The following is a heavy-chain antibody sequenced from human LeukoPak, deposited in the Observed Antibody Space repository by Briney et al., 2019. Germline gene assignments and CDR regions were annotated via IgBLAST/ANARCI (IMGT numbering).Heavy chain of an antibody. V-gene: IGHV4-34*01. D-gene: IGHD3-9*01. J-gene: IGHJ4*02. CDR2: INHSGST. CDR3: ARGLYYDILTGYYRFGYFDY. CDR1: GGSFSGYY. Sequence: SETLSLTCAVYGGSFSGYYWSWIRQPPGKGLEWIGEINHSGSTNYNPSLKSRVTISVDTSKNQFSLKLSSVTAADTAVYYCARGLYYDILTGYYRFGYFDYWGQGTLVTVSS.